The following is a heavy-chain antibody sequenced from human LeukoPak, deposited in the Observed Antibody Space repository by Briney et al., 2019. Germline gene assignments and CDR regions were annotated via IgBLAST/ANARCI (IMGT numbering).Heavy chain of an antibody. CDR1: GGSISSSSYY. V-gene: IGHV4-39*07. D-gene: IGHD3-3*01. Sequence: SETLSLTCTVSGGSISSSSYYWGWIRQPPGKGLEWIGSIYYSGSTYYNPSLKSRVTISVDTSKNQFSLKLSSVTAADTAVYYCARGTATIFGVVRPRWFDPWGQGTLVTVSS. J-gene: IGHJ5*02. CDR2: IYYSGST. CDR3: ARGTATIFGVVRPRWFDP.